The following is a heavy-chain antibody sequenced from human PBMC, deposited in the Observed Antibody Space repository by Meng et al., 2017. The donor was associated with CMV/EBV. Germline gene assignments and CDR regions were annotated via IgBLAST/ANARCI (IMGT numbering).Heavy chain of an antibody. Sequence: GESLKISFAASGFTFSSYWMHWVRQAPGKGLVWVSRINSDGSSTSYADSVKGRFTISRDNAKNTLYLQMNSLRAEDTAVYYCARDALYCGGDCYSDYWGQGTLVTVSS. CDR1: GFTFSSYW. CDR3: ARDALYCGGDCYSDY. CDR2: INSDGSST. V-gene: IGHV3-74*01. J-gene: IGHJ4*02. D-gene: IGHD2-21*01.